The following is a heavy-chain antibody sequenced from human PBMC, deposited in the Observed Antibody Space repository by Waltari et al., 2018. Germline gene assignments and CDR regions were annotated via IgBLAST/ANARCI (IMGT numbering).Heavy chain of an antibody. J-gene: IGHJ6*02. CDR2: ITSSSSYI. V-gene: IGHV3-21*01. CDR1: GFTFSSYN. Sequence: EVHLVESGGGLVKPGGCLRLSCAASGFTFSSYNMNWVRQAPGKGLEWVSSITSSSSYIYYEDSMKGRFTISRDNAKSSLYLQMSSLRVEDTAVYYCARVVCSGGSCQGGMDVWGQGTTVTVSS. D-gene: IGHD2-15*01. CDR3: ARVVCSGGSCQGGMDV.